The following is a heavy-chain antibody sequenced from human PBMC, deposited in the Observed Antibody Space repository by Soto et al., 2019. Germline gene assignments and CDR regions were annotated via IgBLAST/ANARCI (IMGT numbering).Heavy chain of an antibody. V-gene: IGHV1-46*01. D-gene: IGHD1-1*01. CDR2: INPSGGST. Sequence: QVQLVQSGAEVKKPGASVKGSCKASGYTFTSYYMHWVRKAPGQGLEWMGIINPSGGSTSYAQNFQGRVTMTRDTSTSTVYMEMSSLRSEDTAVYYCASCWNDDIFDYWGQGTLVTVS. J-gene: IGHJ4*02. CDR1: GYTFTSYY. CDR3: ASCWNDDIFDY.